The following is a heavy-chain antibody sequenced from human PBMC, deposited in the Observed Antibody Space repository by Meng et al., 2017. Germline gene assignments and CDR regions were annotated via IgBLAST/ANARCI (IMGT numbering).Heavy chain of an antibody. J-gene: IGHJ4*02. CDR2: IYYSGST. CDR3: ARDGRSWD. V-gene: IGHV4-39*07. D-gene: IGHD7-27*01. CDR1: GGSISSSSYY. Sequence: QLQLQESGQGLVQPSEPLALPCTVSGGSISSSSYYWGWIRQPPGKGLEWIGSIYYSGSTYYNPSLKSRVTISVDTSKNQFSLKLSSVTAADTAVYYCARDGRSWDWGQGTLVTVSS.